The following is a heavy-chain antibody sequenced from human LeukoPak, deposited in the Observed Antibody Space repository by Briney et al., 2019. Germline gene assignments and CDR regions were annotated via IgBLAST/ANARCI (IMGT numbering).Heavy chain of an antibody. J-gene: IGHJ4*02. CDR3: ARDGWDGYSYFDY. V-gene: IGHV3-30*04. CDR1: GFTFSSYA. D-gene: IGHD5-24*01. CDR2: ISYDGSNK. Sequence: GGSLRLSCAASGFTFSSYAMHWVRQAPGKGLEWVAVISYDGSNKYYADSVKGRFTISRDNSKNTLYLQMNSLRAEDTAVYYCARDGWDGYSYFDYWGQGTLVTVSS.